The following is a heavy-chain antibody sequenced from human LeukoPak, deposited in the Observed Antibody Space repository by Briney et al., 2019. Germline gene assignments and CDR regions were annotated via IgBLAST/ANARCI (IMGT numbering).Heavy chain of an antibody. Sequence: GGSLRLSCAASGFTFSNYWMHWVRQAPGKGLVWVSRINSDRSNTIYAESVKGRFTISRDNAKNTLYLQMNSLRAEDTAVYYCARVSGDFDYWGQGTLVTVSS. J-gene: IGHJ4*02. CDR1: GFTFSNYW. V-gene: IGHV3-74*01. D-gene: IGHD4-17*01. CDR2: INSDRSNT. CDR3: ARVSGDFDY.